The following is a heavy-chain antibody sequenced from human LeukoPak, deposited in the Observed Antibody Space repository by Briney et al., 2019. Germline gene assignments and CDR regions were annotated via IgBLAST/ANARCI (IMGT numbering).Heavy chain of an antibody. Sequence: PSETLSLTCTVSGGSISSYYWSWIRQPPGKGLEWIGYFYYSGSTNYNPSLKSRVTISVDTSKNQFSLKLSSVTAADTAVYYCARGRGYSYYYYMDVWGKGTTVTISS. CDR3: ARGRGYSYYYYMDV. D-gene: IGHD5-18*01. J-gene: IGHJ6*03. V-gene: IGHV4-59*01. CDR1: GGSISSYY. CDR2: FYYSGST.